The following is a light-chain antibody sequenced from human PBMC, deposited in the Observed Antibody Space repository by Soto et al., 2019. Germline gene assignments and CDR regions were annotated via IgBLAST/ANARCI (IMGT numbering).Light chain of an antibody. Sequence: EVLLTQSPATLSLSPGESATLSCRSSESVGTYLAWYQQRPGQAPRLVIYDTSSRATGIPARFSGSGSGTDFTLTISSLEPEDFAVYYCQQGGNRPPRTFGQGTKVDIK. J-gene: IGKJ1*01. V-gene: IGKV3-11*01. CDR3: QQGGNRPPRT. CDR2: DTS. CDR1: ESVGTY.